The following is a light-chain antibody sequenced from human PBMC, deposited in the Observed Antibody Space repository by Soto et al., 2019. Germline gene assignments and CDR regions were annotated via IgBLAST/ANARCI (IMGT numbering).Light chain of an antibody. J-gene: IGKJ2*01. CDR3: HQYGNSPYT. CDR2: DSS. Sequence: DIVLTQSPATLSLSPGERAALSCGASQSVSSGYLAWYQQKPGLAPRLLIFDSSSRATSIPDRFSGSGSGTDFTLTISRLEPEDFAVYYCHQYGNSPYTFGQGTKLEIK. V-gene: IGKV3D-20*01. CDR1: QSVSSGY.